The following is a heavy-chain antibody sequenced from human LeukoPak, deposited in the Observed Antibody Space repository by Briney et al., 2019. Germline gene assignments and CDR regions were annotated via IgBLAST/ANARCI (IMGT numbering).Heavy chain of an antibody. CDR3: AKYDSSSWYYFDY. Sequence: GGSLRLSCAASGFTFSSYAMSWVRQAPGKGLEWVSAISGSGGSTYYADSVKGRSTISRDNSKNTLYLQMNSLRAEDTAVYYCAKYDSSSWYYFDYWGQGTLVTVSS. D-gene: IGHD6-13*01. CDR2: ISGSGGST. V-gene: IGHV3-23*01. J-gene: IGHJ4*02. CDR1: GFTFSSYA.